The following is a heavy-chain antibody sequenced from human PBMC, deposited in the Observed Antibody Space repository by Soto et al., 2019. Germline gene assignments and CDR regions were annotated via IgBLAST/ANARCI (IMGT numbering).Heavy chain of an antibody. J-gene: IGHJ4*02. CDR2: IDWNRVTI. D-gene: IGHD2-8*01. Sequence: GGSLRLSCVASGFIFDDYAIHWVRQRPGKGLEWVAGIDWNRVTIGYGDSVKGRFTLSRDNARNSVLLEMSRLRNDDSALYYCVKDVGSRHYDFTNFDSWGRGTQVTVSS. V-gene: IGHV3-9*01. CDR1: GFIFDDYA. CDR3: VKDVGSRHYDFTNFDS.